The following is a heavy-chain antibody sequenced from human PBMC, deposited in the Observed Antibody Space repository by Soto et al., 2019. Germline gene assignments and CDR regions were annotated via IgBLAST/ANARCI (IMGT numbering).Heavy chain of an antibody. CDR3: ARTDGDYDFWSGKLPTYYYYGMDV. J-gene: IGHJ6*02. V-gene: IGHV1-69*13. CDR2: IIPIFGTA. Sequence: GASVKVSCKASGGTFSSYAISWVRQAPGQGLEWMGGIIPIFGTANYAQKFQGRVTITADESTSTAYMELSSLRSEDTAVYYCARTDGDYDFWSGKLPTYYYYGMDVWGQGTAVTVSS. CDR1: GGTFSSYA. D-gene: IGHD3-3*01.